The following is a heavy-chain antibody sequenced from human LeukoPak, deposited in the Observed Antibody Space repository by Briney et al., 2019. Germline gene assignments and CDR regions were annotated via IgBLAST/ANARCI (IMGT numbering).Heavy chain of an antibody. V-gene: IGHV4-30-4*08. Sequence: SETLSLTCTVSGGSISSGDYYLSWIRQPPGKGLEWIGYIYYSGSTYYNPSLKSRVTISVDTSKNQFSLKLSSVTAADTAVYYCARVSLDCSSTSCYTLFDYWGQGTLVTVSS. CDR2: IYYSGST. CDR1: GGSISSGDYY. D-gene: IGHD2-2*02. CDR3: ARVSLDCSSTSCYTLFDY. J-gene: IGHJ4*02.